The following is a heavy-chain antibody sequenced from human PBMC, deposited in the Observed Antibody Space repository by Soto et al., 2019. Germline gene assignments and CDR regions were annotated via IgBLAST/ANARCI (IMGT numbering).Heavy chain of an antibody. Sequence: EASVKVSCKASGYTFTSYGISWVRQAPGQGLEWMGWISAYNGNTNYAQKLQGRVTMTTDTSTSTAYMELRSLRSDDTAVYYCARDITMVRGVIFYYYGMDVWGQGTTVTVS. J-gene: IGHJ6*02. CDR1: GYTFTSYG. D-gene: IGHD3-10*01. CDR2: ISAYNGNT. CDR3: ARDITMVRGVIFYYYGMDV. V-gene: IGHV1-18*04.